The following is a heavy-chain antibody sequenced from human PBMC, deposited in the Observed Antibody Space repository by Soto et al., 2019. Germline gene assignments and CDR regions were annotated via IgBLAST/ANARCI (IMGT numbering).Heavy chain of an antibody. V-gene: IGHV4-30-4*01. CDR1: GGSISSGDYY. CDR3: ARDRIGYCGGGSCYGFDY. J-gene: IGHJ4*02. CDR2: IYYSGST. D-gene: IGHD2-15*01. Sequence: SETLSLTCTVSGGSISSGDYYWSWIRQPPGKGLEWIGYIYYSGSTYYNPSLKSRVTISVDTSKNQFSLKLSSVTAADTAVYYCARDRIGYCGGGSCYGFDYWGQGTLVTVSS.